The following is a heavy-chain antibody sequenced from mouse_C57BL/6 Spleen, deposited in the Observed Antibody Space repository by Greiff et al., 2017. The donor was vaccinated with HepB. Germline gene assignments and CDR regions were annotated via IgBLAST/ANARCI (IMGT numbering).Heavy chain of an antibody. CDR1: GYTFTDYN. CDR3: AERYYYGSSYGYFDV. D-gene: IGHD1-1*01. CDR2: INPNNGGT. J-gene: IGHJ1*03. V-gene: IGHV1-18*01. Sequence: EVKLQESGPELVKPGASVKIPCKASGYTFTDYNMDWVKQSHGKSLEWIGDINPNNGGTIYNQKFKGKATLTVDKSSSTAYMELRSLTSEDTAVYYCAERYYYGSSYGYFDVWGTGTTVTVSS.